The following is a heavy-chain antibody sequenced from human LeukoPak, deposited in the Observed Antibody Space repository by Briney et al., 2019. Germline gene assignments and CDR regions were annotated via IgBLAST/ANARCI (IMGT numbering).Heavy chain of an antibody. CDR3: AKSNGYGLVDI. V-gene: IGHV4-59*12. D-gene: IGHD3-10*01. CDR2: IYYSGST. Sequence: SETLSLTCTVSGGSISNYYWSWIRQPPGKGLEWIGYIYYSGSTNYDPSLKSRVTMSVDTSRNQFSLQLKSVTAADTAVYYCAKSNGYGLVDIWGQGTMVTVSS. CDR1: GGSISNYY. J-gene: IGHJ3*02.